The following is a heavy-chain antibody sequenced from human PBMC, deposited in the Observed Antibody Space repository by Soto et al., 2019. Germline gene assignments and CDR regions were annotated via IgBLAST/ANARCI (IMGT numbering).Heavy chain of an antibody. Sequence: ASVKVSCKASGYTFTGYYMHWVRQAPGQGLEGMGWINPNSGGTNYAQKFQGWVTMTRDTSISTAYMELSRLRSDDTAVYYCATSRGYSTNYALDYWGQGTLVTVSS. D-gene: IGHD5-18*01. V-gene: IGHV1-2*04. CDR3: ATSRGYSTNYALDY. J-gene: IGHJ4*02. CDR1: GYTFTGYY. CDR2: INPNSGGT.